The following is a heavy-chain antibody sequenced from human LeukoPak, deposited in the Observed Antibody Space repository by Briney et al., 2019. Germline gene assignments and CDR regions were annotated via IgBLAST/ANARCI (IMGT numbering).Heavy chain of an antibody. CDR2: ISYDGSNK. J-gene: IGHJ4*02. CDR1: GFTFSSYA. CDR3: ARGGIQLWFLGGPFDY. Sequence: GGSLRLSWAASGFTFSSYAMPWVRQAPGRGLEWVAVISYDGSNKYCADSVKGRFTISRDNSKNTLYLQMNSLRAEDTAVYYCARGGIQLWFLGGPFDYWGQGTLVTVSS. V-gene: IGHV3-30*04. D-gene: IGHD5-18*01.